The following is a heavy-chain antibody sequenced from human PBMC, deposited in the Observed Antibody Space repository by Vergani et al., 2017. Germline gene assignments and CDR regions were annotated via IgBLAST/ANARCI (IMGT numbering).Heavy chain of an antibody. J-gene: IGHJ4*02. CDR1: GGSLSSGGYS. V-gene: IGHV4-31*03. D-gene: IGHD2-15*01. CDR3: ARSAWGYCSGGSCYYLDY. Sequence: QVQLQESGPGLVKPSQTLSITCTVSGGSLSSGGYSWSWLRQHPGKGLEWIGYIYYSGSTYYNPSLKSRVTISVDTSKNQFSLKLSSVTAADTAVYYCARSAWGYCSGGSCYYLDYWGQGTLVTVSS. CDR2: IYYSGST.